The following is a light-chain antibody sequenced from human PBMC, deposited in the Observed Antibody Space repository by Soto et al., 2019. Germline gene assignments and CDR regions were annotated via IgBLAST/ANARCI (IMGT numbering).Light chain of an antibody. Sequence: EIVMTQSPATLSVSPGERATLSCRASQSVSSNLAWHQQKPGQAPRLLIYGASTRATGIPARFSGSGSGTDFTLTISSLQSEDFAVYYCQQYNNWPPWTIGQGTKVEIK. CDR3: QQYNNWPPWT. V-gene: IGKV3-15*01. J-gene: IGKJ1*01. CDR2: GAS. CDR1: QSVSSN.